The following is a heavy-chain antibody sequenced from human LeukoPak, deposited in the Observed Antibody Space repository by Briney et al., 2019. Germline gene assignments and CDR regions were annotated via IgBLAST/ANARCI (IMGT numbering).Heavy chain of an antibody. V-gene: IGHV4-34*01. J-gene: IGHJ6*02. CDR2: INHSGST. CDR3: ARDRSIAAAGTTFYYYYGMDV. D-gene: IGHD6-13*01. CDR1: GGSFSGYY. Sequence: PSETLSLTCAVYGGSFSGYYWSWIRQPPGKGLEWIGEINHSGSTNYNPSLKSRVTISVDTSKNQFSLKLSSVTAADTAVYYCARDRSIAAAGTTFYYYYGMDVWGQGTTVTVSS.